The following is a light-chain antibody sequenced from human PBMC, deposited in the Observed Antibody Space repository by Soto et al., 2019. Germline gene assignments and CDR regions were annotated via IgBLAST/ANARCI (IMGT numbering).Light chain of an antibody. J-gene: IGLJ3*02. V-gene: IGLV1-47*02. Sequence: QAVVTQPPSASGTPGQRLTISCSGSSSNIGSNYVYWYQQLPGTAPKLLIYSNNQRPSGVPDRFSGSKSDTSASLAISGLRSEDEADYYCAAWDDSLSGRVFGGGTKLTVL. CDR1: SSNIGSNY. CDR3: AAWDDSLSGRV. CDR2: SNN.